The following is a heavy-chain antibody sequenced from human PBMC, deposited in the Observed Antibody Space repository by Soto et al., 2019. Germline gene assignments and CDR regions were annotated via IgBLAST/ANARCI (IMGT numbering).Heavy chain of an antibody. CDR1: GGSISSGGYY. CDR3: ARDGLYSSSWYRKNYYYGMDV. CDR2: IYYSGST. Sequence: PSETLSLTCTVSGGSISSGGYYWSWIRQHPGKGLEWIGYIYYSGSTYYNPSLKSRVTISVDTSKNQFSLKLSSVTAADTAVYYCARDGLYSSSWYRKNYYYGMDVWGQGTTVT. J-gene: IGHJ6*02. V-gene: IGHV4-31*03. D-gene: IGHD6-13*01.